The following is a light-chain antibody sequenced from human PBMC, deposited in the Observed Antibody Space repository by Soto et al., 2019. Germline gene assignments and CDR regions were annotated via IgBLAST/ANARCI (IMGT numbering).Light chain of an antibody. Sequence: DIQMTQSPSTLSGSVGDRVTITCRASQTISSWLAWYQQKPGKAPKLLIYKASTLKSGVPSRFSGSGSGPEFTLTISSLQPDDFATYYCQHYNSYSEALGQGTKV. V-gene: IGKV1-5*03. CDR1: QTISSW. CDR2: KAS. J-gene: IGKJ1*01. CDR3: QHYNSYSEA.